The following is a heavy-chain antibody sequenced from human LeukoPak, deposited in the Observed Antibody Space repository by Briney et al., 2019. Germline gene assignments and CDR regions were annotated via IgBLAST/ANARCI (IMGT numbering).Heavy chain of an antibody. CDR3: ARDVSEMVRGVTDDAFDI. Sequence: ASVKVSCKASGYTYTSYDINWVRQATGQGLEWVGWMNPNSGNTGYAQKFQGRVTMTRNTSISTAYMELSSLRSEDTAVYYCARDVSEMVRGVTDDAFDIWGQGTMVTVSS. CDR1: GYTYTSYD. CDR2: MNPNSGNT. J-gene: IGHJ3*02. D-gene: IGHD3-10*01. V-gene: IGHV1-8*01.